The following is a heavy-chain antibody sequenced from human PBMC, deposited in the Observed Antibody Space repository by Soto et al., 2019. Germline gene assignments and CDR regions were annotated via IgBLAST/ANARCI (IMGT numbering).Heavy chain of an antibody. V-gene: IGHV1-18*01. Sequence: VSALVSCKAFGCTFTSYGMSWVRQAPVQGLEWMGGISAYNGNTNYAQKLQGRVNMTTDTSTSTAYMELRSLRSDDTAVYYCARDSTGGTYYYESSGYYHPGLRVGFDHWG. CDR3: ARDSTGGTYYYESSGYYHPGLRVGFDH. CDR2: ISAYNGNT. D-gene: IGHD3-22*01. J-gene: IGHJ5*02. CDR1: GCTFTSYG.